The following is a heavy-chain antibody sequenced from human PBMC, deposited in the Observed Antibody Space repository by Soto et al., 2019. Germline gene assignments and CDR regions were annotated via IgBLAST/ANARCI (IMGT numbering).Heavy chain of an antibody. D-gene: IGHD3-10*01. CDR1: GFTFSNAW. Sequence: GSLRLSCTASGFTFSNAWMSWVRQAPGKGLEWVGRIRSKTDGGITDYTAPVKGRFTISRDDSKNVLYLEMNSLTIEDTVVYYCTTYWGIILPREVIMGWGQGTLVTVSS. V-gene: IGHV3-15*01. CDR2: IRSKTDGGIT. J-gene: IGHJ4*02. CDR3: TTYWGIILPREVIMG.